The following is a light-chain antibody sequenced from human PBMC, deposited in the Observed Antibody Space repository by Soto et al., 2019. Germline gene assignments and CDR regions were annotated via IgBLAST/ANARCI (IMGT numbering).Light chain of an antibody. Sequence: DIQMTQSPSTLSASVGDRVTITCRASQSISNRLAWYHQKPGKTPNLLIYKASSLESGVPSRFSGSGSGTEFTLTISSLQPDDFATYYCQQYNGYRWTFGQGTKVDIK. CDR2: KAS. CDR1: QSISNR. J-gene: IGKJ1*01. CDR3: QQYNGYRWT. V-gene: IGKV1-5*03.